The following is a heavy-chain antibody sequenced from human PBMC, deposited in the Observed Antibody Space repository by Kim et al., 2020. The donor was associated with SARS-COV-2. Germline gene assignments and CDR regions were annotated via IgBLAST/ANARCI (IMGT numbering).Heavy chain of an antibody. J-gene: IGHJ5*02. D-gene: IGHD1-26*01. CDR3: TIGGVWEGVTFHP. CDR2: IGTAGDT. CDR1: GFTFDGYN. V-gene: IGHV3-13*01. Sequence: GGSLRLSCAASGFTFDGYNMHWVRQAPGKGLEWVSAIGTAGDTSYPAASKDRCIIFSRDTNNSLHHLLNSMITSDTTAFYCTIGGVWEGVTFHPWARGT.